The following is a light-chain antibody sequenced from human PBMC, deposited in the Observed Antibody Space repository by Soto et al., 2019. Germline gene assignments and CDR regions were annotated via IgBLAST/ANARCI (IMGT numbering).Light chain of an antibody. CDR2: DDS. CDR3: QVWDSSSDHWV. J-gene: IGLJ3*02. Sequence: SYELTQPPSVSVAPGQTARITWGGNNIGSKSVHWYQQKPGKAPVLVVYDDSDRPSGIPERFSGSNSGNTATLTISRVEAGDEADYYCQVWDSSSDHWVFGGGTKLTVL. CDR1: NIGSKS. V-gene: IGLV3-21*02.